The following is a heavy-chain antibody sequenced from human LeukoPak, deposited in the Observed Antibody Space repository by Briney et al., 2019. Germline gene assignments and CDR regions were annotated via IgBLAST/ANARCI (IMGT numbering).Heavy chain of an antibody. Sequence: ASVKVSCKASGYTFTGYYMHWVRQAPGQGLEWMGWINPNSGGTNYAQKFQGRVTMTRDTSISTAYMELSRLRSDDTAVYCCARSYDFWSGPPFDPWGQGTLVTVSS. CDR1: GYTFTGYY. V-gene: IGHV1-2*02. CDR2: INPNSGGT. J-gene: IGHJ5*02. D-gene: IGHD3-3*01. CDR3: ARSYDFWSGPPFDP.